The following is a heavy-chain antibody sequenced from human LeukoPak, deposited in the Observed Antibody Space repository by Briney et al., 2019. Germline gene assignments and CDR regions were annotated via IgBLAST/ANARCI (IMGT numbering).Heavy chain of an antibody. CDR1: GFTFSSYG. V-gene: IGHV3-30*18. J-gene: IGHJ4*02. CDR3: AKDAAETKGHYYGAGTYYQSSFDY. D-gene: IGHD3-10*01. Sequence: GRSLRLSCAASGFTFSSYGIHWVRQAPGKGLEWVALISYGGSSQYYADSVKGRVIISRDNSKNTLYLQMNSLRAEDTAIYYCAKDAAETKGHYYGAGTYYQSSFDYWGQGTLVTVSS. CDR2: ISYGGSSQ.